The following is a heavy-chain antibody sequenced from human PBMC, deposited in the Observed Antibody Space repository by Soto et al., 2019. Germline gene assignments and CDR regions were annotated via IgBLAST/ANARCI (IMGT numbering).Heavy chain of an antibody. CDR2: ISYDGSNK. D-gene: IGHD3-3*01. J-gene: IGHJ6*03. V-gene: IGHV3-30*18. Sequence: GGSLRLSCAASGFTFSSYGMHWVRQAPGKGLEWVAVISYDGSNKYYADSVKGRFTISRDNSKNTLYLQMNSLRAEDTAVYYCAKDNDFWSGLPHYYMDVWGKGTTVTVSS. CDR1: GFTFSSYG. CDR3: AKDNDFWSGLPHYYMDV.